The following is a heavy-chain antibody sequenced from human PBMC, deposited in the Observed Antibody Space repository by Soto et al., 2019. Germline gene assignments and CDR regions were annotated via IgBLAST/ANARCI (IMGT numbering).Heavy chain of an antibody. CDR1: GFTFSSYA. J-gene: IGHJ6*01. CDR3: AILHLVWGHCSAMDF. D-gene: IGHD3-16*01. Sequence: GGSLRLSCTASGFTFSSYAMSWVRQAPGKGPEWVSGISGSGGSTYYADSVKGRFTISRDNSKNTLYLQMNSLRAEDTAVYYCAILHLVWGHCSAMDFWGQGTTVTLSS. V-gene: IGHV3-23*01. CDR2: ISGSGGST.